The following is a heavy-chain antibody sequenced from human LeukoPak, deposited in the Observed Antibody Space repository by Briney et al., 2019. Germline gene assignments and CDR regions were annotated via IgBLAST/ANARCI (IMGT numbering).Heavy chain of an antibody. D-gene: IGHD3-22*01. J-gene: IGHJ3*02. CDR3: ARGGDSSGSIRSTFDI. Sequence: GGSLRLSCAASGFTVSSNYMSWVRQAPGKGLEWVSVISSSGSTYYADSVKGRFTISRDNSKNTLYLQMNSLRAEDTAVYYCARGGDSSGSIRSTFDIWGQGTMVTVSS. V-gene: IGHV3-53*01. CDR2: ISSSGST. CDR1: GFTVSSNY.